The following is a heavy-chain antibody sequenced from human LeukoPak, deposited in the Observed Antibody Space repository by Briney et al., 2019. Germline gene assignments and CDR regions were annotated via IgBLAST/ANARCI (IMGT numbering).Heavy chain of an antibody. Sequence: ASVKVSCTASGYTFTSYGISWLRQAPGQGLEWMGWISAYNGNTNYAQKLQVRVTMTTDTSTSTAYMELRSLRSDDTAVYYCARAAHPYGDYSPYYFDYWGQGTLVTVSS. CDR2: ISAYNGNT. D-gene: IGHD4-17*01. CDR3: ARAAHPYGDYSPYYFDY. V-gene: IGHV1-18*01. CDR1: GYTFTSYG. J-gene: IGHJ4*02.